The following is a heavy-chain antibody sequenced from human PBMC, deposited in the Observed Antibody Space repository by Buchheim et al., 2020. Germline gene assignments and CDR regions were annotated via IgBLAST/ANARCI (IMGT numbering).Heavy chain of an antibody. CDR2: ISSSSSYI. CDR3: ARGTTVTTPYYYGMDV. Sequence: EVQLVESGGGLVKPGGSLRLSCAASGFTFSSYSMNWVRQAPGKGLEWVSSISSSSSYIYYADSVKGRFTISRDNAKNSLYLQMNSLRAEDTAVYYCARGTTVTTPYYYGMDVWGQGTT. J-gene: IGHJ6*02. D-gene: IGHD4-11*01. V-gene: IGHV3-21*01. CDR1: GFTFSSYS.